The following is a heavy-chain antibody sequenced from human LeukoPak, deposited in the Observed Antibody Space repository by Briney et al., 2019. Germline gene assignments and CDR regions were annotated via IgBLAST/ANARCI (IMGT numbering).Heavy chain of an antibody. Sequence: SSQTLSLTCTVSGGSISSGGYYWSWIRQHPGKGLEWIGYIYYSGSTYYNPSLKSRVTISVDTSKNQFSLKLSSVTAADTAVYYCARGSQLWWAYFDYWGQGTLVTVSS. D-gene: IGHD2-21*01. CDR1: GGSISSGGYY. CDR2: IYYSGST. V-gene: IGHV4-31*03. CDR3: ARGSQLWWAYFDY. J-gene: IGHJ4*02.